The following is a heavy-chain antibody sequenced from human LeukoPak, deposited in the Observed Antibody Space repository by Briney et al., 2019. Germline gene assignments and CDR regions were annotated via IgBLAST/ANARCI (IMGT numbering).Heavy chain of an antibody. J-gene: IGHJ6*03. Sequence: SVKVSCKASGGTFSSYAISWVRQAPGQGLEWMGGIIPIFGTANYEQKFQGRVTITADKSTSTAYMELSSLRSEDTAVYYCARLGYCSSTSCYGPYYYYMDVWGKGTTVTVSS. CDR2: IIPIFGTA. D-gene: IGHD2-2*01. CDR1: GGTFSSYA. CDR3: ARLGYCSSTSCYGPYYYYMDV. V-gene: IGHV1-69*06.